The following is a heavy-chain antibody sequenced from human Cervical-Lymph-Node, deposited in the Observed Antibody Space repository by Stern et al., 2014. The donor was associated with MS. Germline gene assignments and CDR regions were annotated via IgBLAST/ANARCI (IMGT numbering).Heavy chain of an antibody. Sequence: VQLVQSGAEVKKPGSSVRVSCKASGGTFSNLDVSWVRQAPGQGLEWMGRTIPMFGTATYAQGFQDRVTITADESTTTVYLALSNLISEDTAVYFCARWDGGGLGFDYWGQGTLVTVSS. CDR1: GGTFSNLD. J-gene: IGHJ4*02. V-gene: IGHV1-69*15. CDR3: ARWDGGGLGFDY. D-gene: IGHD3/OR15-3a*01. CDR2: TIPMFGTA.